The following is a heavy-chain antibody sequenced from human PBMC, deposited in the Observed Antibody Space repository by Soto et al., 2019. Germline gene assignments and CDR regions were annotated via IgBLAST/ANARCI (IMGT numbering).Heavy chain of an antibody. D-gene: IGHD2-2*01. CDR3: ARTDIVVVPAASNWFDP. Sequence: QVQLVQSGAEVKKPGSSVKVSCMASGGTFSSYAISWVRQAPGQGLEWMGGIIPIFGTANYAQKFQGRVTITADESTSIAYMELSSLRSEDTAVYYCARTDIVVVPAASNWFDPWGQGTLVTVSS. CDR2: IIPIFGTA. J-gene: IGHJ5*02. CDR1: GGTFSSYA. V-gene: IGHV1-69*01.